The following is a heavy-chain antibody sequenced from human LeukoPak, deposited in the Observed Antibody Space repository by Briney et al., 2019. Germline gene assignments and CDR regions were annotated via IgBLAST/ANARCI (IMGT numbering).Heavy chain of an antibody. V-gene: IGHV3-21*01. CDR2: ISSTSSYI. D-gene: IGHD6-19*01. Sequence: GGSLRLSCAASGFTVSNNYMSWVRQAPGKGLEWVSSISSTSSYIYYADSVKGRFTISRDNAQKSLYLQMNSLGAEDTAVYYCARVGYSSGWYFDYWGQGTLVTVSS. CDR3: ARVGYSSGWYFDY. J-gene: IGHJ4*02. CDR1: GFTVSNNY.